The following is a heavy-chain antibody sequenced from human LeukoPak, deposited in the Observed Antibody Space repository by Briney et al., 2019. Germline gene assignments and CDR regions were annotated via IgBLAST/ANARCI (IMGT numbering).Heavy chain of an antibody. D-gene: IGHD2-21*01. V-gene: IGHV4-61*05. Sequence: SETLSLTCTVSGASISSSLYNWAWIRQSPGKGLEWIGYIHHSGGITYYNPSLKGRVTISLDTSKIQFSLSLTSVTAADTAVYYCARIMFVVEGYGMDVWGQGTTVTVS. CDR2: IHHSGGIT. CDR3: ARIMFVVEGYGMDV. J-gene: IGHJ6*02. CDR1: GASISSSLYN.